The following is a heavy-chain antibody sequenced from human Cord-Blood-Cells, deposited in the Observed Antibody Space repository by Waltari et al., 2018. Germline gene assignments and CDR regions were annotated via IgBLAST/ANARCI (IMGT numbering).Heavy chain of an antibody. CDR2: IMPIFGTA. J-gene: IGHJ4*02. CDR3: ARVPRFVNYYGSVSYYFDY. Sequence: VQLVQSGAEVKKPGSSVKVSCKASGGTFSSYAISSVRQAPGQGLEWMGGIMPIFGTANCAQEFQVRVTITADESTSTAYMGLSSLRSEDTAVYYCARVPRFVNYYGSVSYYFDYWGQGTLVTVSS. D-gene: IGHD3-10*01. CDR1: GGTFSSYA. V-gene: IGHV1-69*01.